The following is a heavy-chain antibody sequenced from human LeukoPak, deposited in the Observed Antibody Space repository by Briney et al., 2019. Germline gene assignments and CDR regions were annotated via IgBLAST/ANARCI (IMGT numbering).Heavy chain of an antibody. CDR3: ARDRRSFSGWFDP. D-gene: IGHD2/OR15-2a*01. CDR1: GDSVSNNNAA. J-gene: IGHJ5*02. Sequence: SQTLSLTCAISGDSVSNNNAAWNWIRQSPSRGLEWLGRTYYRSGWYNDYAVSVHGRISINPDTTKNQFSLQLNSVTPDDTAIYYCARDRRSFSGWFDPWGQGTLVTVSS. V-gene: IGHV6-1*01. CDR2: TYYRSGWYN.